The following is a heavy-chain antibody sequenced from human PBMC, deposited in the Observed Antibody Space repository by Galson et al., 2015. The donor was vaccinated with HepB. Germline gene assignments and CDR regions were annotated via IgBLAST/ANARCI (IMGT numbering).Heavy chain of an antibody. D-gene: IGHD3-16*02. CDR3: AREKSAQYDYVWGSYLPDAFDI. CDR2: ISAYNGNT. Sequence: SVTVSCKASGSTFTSYGISWVRQAPGQGLEWMGWISAYNGNTNYAQKLQGRVTMTTDTSTSTAYMELRSLRSDDTAVYYCAREKSAQYDYVWGSYLPDAFDIWGQGTMVTVSS. J-gene: IGHJ3*02. CDR1: GSTFTSYG. V-gene: IGHV1-18*01.